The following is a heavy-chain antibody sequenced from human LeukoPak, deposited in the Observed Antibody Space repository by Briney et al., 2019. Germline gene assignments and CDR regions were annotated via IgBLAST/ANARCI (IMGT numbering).Heavy chain of an antibody. CDR2: IYYSGST. J-gene: IGHJ4*02. V-gene: IGHV4-59*01. CDR3: ARAVGYSYGYVY. CDR1: GGSFSGYY. D-gene: IGHD5-18*01. Sequence: SETLSLTCAVYGGSFSGYYWSWIRQPPGKGLEWIGYIYYSGSTNYNPSLKSRVTISVDTSKNQFSLKLSSVTAADTAVYYCARAVGYSYGYVYWGQGTLVTVSS.